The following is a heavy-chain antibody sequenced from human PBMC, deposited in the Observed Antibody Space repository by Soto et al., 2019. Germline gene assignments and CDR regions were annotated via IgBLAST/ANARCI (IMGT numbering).Heavy chain of an antibody. CDR1: GYTFTGYA. CDR3: ARAVAVAADFDY. Sequence: QVQLVQSGAEEKKPGASVKISCKASGYTFTGYAMHWVRQAPGHRLEWMGWINAGNGNTKYSQKFQGRVTITRDTSASAAYMELSSLRSEDTAVDYCARAVAVAADFDYWGQGTLVIVSS. V-gene: IGHV1-3*05. CDR2: INAGNGNT. D-gene: IGHD6-19*01. J-gene: IGHJ4*02.